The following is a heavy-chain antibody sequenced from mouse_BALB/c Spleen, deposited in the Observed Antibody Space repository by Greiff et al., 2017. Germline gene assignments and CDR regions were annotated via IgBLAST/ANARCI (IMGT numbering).Heavy chain of an antibody. CDR3: NACRYYYAMDY. CDR2: IDPENGDT. V-gene: IGHV14-4*02. J-gene: IGHJ4*01. CDR1: GFNIKDYY. Sequence: EVQLQQSGAELVRSGASVKLSCTASGFNIKDYYMLWVKQRPEQGLEWIGWIDPENGDTEYAPKFQGKATMTADTSSNTAYLQLSSLTSEDTAVYYCNACRYYYAMDYWGQGTSVTVSS.